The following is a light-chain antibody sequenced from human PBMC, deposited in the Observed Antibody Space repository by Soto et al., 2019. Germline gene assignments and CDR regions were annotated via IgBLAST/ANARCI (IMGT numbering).Light chain of an antibody. CDR3: QQYNDWWT. CDR2: DAS. CDR1: QSVSIY. Sequence: EIVLSQSPATLSLSPGERATLSCRASQSVSIYLAWYQQKPGQAPRLLIYDASNRATGIPARFSGSGSGTDFTLTISSLEPEDFAVYYCQQYNDWWTFGQGTKVDI. J-gene: IGKJ1*01. V-gene: IGKV3-11*01.